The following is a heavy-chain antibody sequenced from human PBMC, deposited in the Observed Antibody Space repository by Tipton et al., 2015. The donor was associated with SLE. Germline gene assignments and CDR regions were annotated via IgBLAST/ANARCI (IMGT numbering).Heavy chain of an antibody. V-gene: IGHV4-59*12. D-gene: IGHD6-6*01. CDR1: GFTFSSYS. CDR3: ARVPYSSSSYFCDC. J-gene: IGHJ4*02. Sequence: LRLSCAASGFTFSSYSMNWVRQAPGKGLEWIGYIYYSGSTNYNPSLKSRVTISVDTSKNQFSLKLSSVTAADTAVYYCARVPYSSSSYFCDCWGQGALVTVSS. CDR2: IYYSGST.